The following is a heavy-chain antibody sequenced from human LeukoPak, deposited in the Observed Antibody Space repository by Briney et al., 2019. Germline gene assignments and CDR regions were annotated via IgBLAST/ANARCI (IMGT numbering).Heavy chain of an antibody. D-gene: IGHD3-10*01. CDR3: ARVGGSGSPTYLYFDY. Sequence: ASVKVSCKASGYTFTSYGISWVRQAPGQGLEWMGIINPSGGSTSYAQKFQGRVTMTRDTSTSTVYMELSSLRSEDTAVYYCARVGGSGSPTYLYFDYWGQGTLVTVSS. CDR2: INPSGGST. J-gene: IGHJ4*02. V-gene: IGHV1-46*01. CDR1: GYTFTSYG.